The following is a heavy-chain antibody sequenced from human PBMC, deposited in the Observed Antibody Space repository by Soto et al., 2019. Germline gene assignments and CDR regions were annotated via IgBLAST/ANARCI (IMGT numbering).Heavy chain of an antibody. CDR1: GFTFSNYW. D-gene: IGHD1-7*01. CDR3: ARGARNYYYFDG. Sequence: GGSLRLSCVASGFTFSNYWIHWVRQAPGKGLVWVSRINGDGSSTNYADSVKGQFTISRDNAKNTVYLQMNSLRVEDTAVYYCARGARNYYYFDGWGQGTLVTVSS. CDR2: INGDGSST. V-gene: IGHV3-74*01. J-gene: IGHJ4*02.